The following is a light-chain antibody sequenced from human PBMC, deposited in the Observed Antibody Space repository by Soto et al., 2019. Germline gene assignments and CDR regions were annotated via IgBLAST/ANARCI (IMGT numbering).Light chain of an antibody. CDR2: SNS. Sequence: QSVLTQPPSVSGAPGQRVTISCTGSGSNIGALYDVHWYQQLPGRAPKLVIYSNSNRPSGVPDRFSGSKSGTSASLAITGLRAEDEGDYSCQSFDSNLSGWVFGGGTKVTVL. CDR1: GSNIGALYD. V-gene: IGLV1-40*01. J-gene: IGLJ2*01. CDR3: QSFDSNLSGWV.